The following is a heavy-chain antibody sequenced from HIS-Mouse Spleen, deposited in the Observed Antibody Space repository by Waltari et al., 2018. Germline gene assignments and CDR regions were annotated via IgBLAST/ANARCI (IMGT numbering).Heavy chain of an antibody. Sequence: QLQLQESGPGLVKPSETLSLTCTVSGGSISSSSYYWGWIRQPPGKGLEWIGSIYYSGSTYYNPSLKSRVTISVDPSKNQFSLKLSSVTAADTAVYYCARATIGEYSPGAFDIWGQGTMVTVSS. CDR2: IYYSGST. D-gene: IGHD3-16*01. V-gene: IGHV4-39*07. CDR1: GGSISSSSYY. CDR3: ARATIGEYSPGAFDI. J-gene: IGHJ3*02.